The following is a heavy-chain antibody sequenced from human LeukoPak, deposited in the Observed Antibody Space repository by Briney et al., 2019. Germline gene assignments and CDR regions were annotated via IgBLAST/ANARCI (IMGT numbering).Heavy chain of an antibody. CDR2: ISGCGGST. D-gene: IGHD5-12*01. CDR3: GGYSGYLKALDY. J-gene: IGHJ4*02. V-gene: IGHV3-23*01. Sequence: GGSLRLSCAASGFTFSSYAMSWVRQAPGKGLEWVSAISGCGGSTYYADSVKGRFTISRDNSKNTLYLQMNSLRAEDTAVYYCGGYSGYLKALDYWDQGTLVTVSS. CDR1: GFTFSSYA.